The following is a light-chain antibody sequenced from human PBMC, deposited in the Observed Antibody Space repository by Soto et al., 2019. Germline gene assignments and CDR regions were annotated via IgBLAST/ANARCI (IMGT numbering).Light chain of an antibody. CDR3: SSYTSGSTSVV. J-gene: IGLJ2*01. CDR2: DVS. Sequence: QSVLTQPASVSGSPGQSITISCTGTSSDVGGFNFVSWYQQHPGKAPKVMIYDVSNRPSGVSNRFSGSKSGNTASLTISGLQAEDEADYYCSSYTSGSTSVVFGGGTQLTVL. CDR1: SSDVGGFNF. V-gene: IGLV2-14*01.